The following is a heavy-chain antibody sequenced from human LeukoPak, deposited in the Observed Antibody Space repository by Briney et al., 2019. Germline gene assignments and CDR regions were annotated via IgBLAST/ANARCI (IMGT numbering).Heavy chain of an antibody. J-gene: IGHJ6*03. D-gene: IGHD5-18*01. Sequence: QTGGSLRLSCAASRFTFSSYAMSWVRQAPGKGLEWVSGLSGSGDITYYADSVKGRFTISRDNSKNTLYLQMNSLRAEDTALYYCARNDVDTAMGNYYYYMDVWGKGTTVTVSS. CDR2: LSGSGDIT. CDR3: ARNDVDTAMGNYYYYMDV. CDR1: RFTFSSYA. V-gene: IGHV3-23*01.